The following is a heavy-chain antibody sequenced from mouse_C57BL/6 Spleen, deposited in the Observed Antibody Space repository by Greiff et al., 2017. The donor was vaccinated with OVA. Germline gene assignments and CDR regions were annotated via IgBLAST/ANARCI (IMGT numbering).Heavy chain of an antibody. D-gene: IGHD3-2*02. Sequence: EVKLVESGGGLVQPGGSLSLSCAASGFTFTDYYMSWVRQPPGKALEWLGFIRNKANGYTTEYSASVKGRFTISRDNSQSILYLQMNALRAEDSATYYCARLDSSGSDYWGQGTTLTVSS. V-gene: IGHV7-3*01. CDR1: GFTFTDYY. J-gene: IGHJ2*01. CDR3: ARLDSSGSDY. CDR2: IRNKANGYTT.